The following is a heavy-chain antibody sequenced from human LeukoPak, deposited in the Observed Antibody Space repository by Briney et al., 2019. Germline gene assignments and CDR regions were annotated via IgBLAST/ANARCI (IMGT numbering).Heavy chain of an antibody. V-gene: IGHV4-31*11. Sequence: SETLSLTCAVYGGSFSGYYWSWIRQHSGKGLEWIGYIYYSGSTYYNPSLKSRVTISVDTSKNQFSLKLSSVTAADTAVYYCARDGTPIFGGMDVWGQGTTVTVSS. CDR3: ARDGTPIFGGMDV. CDR1: GGSFSGYY. D-gene: IGHD3-3*01. J-gene: IGHJ6*02. CDR2: IYYSGST.